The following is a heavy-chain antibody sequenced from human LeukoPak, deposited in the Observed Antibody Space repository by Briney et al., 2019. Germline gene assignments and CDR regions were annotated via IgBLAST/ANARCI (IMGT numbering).Heavy chain of an antibody. CDR3: ARVQWELRGVGSYFEY. CDR2: IKQDGSEK. CDR1: GFTFSSYW. V-gene: IGHV3-7*01. Sequence: HPGGSLRLTCVVSGFTFSSYWMSWVRQAPGKGLEWVANIKQDGSEKYSVDSVKGRFTMSRDNAKNSLYLQMNSLRAEDTAVYYCARVQWELRGVGSYFEYWGQGALVTVSS. J-gene: IGHJ4*02. D-gene: IGHD1-26*01.